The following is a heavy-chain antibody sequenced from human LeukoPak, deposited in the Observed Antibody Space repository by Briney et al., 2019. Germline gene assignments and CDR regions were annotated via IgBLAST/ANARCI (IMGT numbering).Heavy chain of an antibody. J-gene: IGHJ4*02. CDR2: INEDGSIT. D-gene: IGHD4-17*01. V-gene: IGHV3-74*01. CDR3: ARAGGSTVSHSDY. CDR1: GFTFRTYW. Sequence: GGSLRLSCAVSGFTFRTYWMHWVRQVPGKGLVWVSRINEDGSITNYADSVKGRFTISKDNAKNSLYLQMNSLRAEDTAVYYCARAGGSTVSHSDYWGQGTLVTVSS.